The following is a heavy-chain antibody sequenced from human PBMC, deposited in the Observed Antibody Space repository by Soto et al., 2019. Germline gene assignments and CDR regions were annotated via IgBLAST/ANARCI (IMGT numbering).Heavy chain of an antibody. CDR1: GYIVSTSY. V-gene: IGHV3-66*01. CDR3: AEDSCTPY. Sequence: EVQLVESGGGLVQPGGSLRLSCAASGYIVSTSYMSWVRQAPGKGLEWVSIIYNDGSTYYADSVKGRFTISRDDSKNSLYLQILSLRVEDVAVYYCAEDSCTPYWGQGTLVVVAS. CDR2: IYNDGST. J-gene: IGHJ4*02.